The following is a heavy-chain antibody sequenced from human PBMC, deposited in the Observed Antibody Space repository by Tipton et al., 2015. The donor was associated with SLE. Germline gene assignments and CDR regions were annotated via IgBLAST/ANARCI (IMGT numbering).Heavy chain of an antibody. CDR1: GGSISSSSYY. D-gene: IGHD2-15*01. Sequence: TLSLTCTVSGGSISSSSYYWGWIRQPPGKGLEWIGSIYYGRSTYYNPSLESRVTISVDTSKNQFSLKLSSVTAADTAVYYCARGCSGTSCYWGDDWGQGSLVIVSS. V-gene: IGHV4-39*07. CDR3: ARGCSGTSCYWGDD. CDR2: IYYGRST. J-gene: IGHJ4*02.